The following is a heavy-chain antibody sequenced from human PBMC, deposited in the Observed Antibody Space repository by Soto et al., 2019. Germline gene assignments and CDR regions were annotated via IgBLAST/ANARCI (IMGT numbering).Heavy chain of an antibody. J-gene: IGHJ3*02. CDR2: IKSKTDGGTT. CDR3: TTNGHIVVVTAIQDDAFDI. D-gene: IGHD2-21*02. CDR1: GFTFSNAW. Sequence: PGGSLRLSCAASGFTFSNAWMNWVRQAPGKRLEWVGRIKSKTDGGTTDYAAPVKGRFTISRDDSKNTLYLQMNSLKTEDTAVYYCTTNGHIVVVTAIQDDAFDIWGQGTMVTVSS. V-gene: IGHV3-15*07.